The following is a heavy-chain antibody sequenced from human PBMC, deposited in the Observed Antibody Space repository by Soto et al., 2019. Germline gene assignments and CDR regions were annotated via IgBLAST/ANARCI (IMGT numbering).Heavy chain of an antibody. CDR1: GGTFSSYT. V-gene: IGHV1-69*02. Sequence: QVQLVQSGAEVKKPGSSVKVSCNASGGTFSSYTINWVRQAPGQGLEWMGRIIPMHNIRNYAQKFHDRVTLTADHSTSTVYMELSSLRSDDTAVYYCARSGICTAASCFRPADHWGQGVLVTVSS. CDR3: ARSGICTAASCFRPADH. D-gene: IGHD2-2*01. CDR2: IIPMHNIR. J-gene: IGHJ4*02.